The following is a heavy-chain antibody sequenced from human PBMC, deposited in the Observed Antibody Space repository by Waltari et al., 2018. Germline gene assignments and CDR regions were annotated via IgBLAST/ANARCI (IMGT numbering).Heavy chain of an antibody. CDR2: INWNGGTT. V-gene: IGHV3-20*04. D-gene: IGHD3-10*01. CDR3: AREEDYYFDY. CDR1: GFTLDDYG. J-gene: IGHJ4*02. Sequence: EVQLVESGGSVVRPGGSLRLSCAASGFTLDDYGLSWVRQAPGKGLEWVSNINWNGGTTNYADSVKGRFTISRDNAKNSLYLQMNSLRAEDTALYYCAREEDYYFDYWGQGTLVTVSS.